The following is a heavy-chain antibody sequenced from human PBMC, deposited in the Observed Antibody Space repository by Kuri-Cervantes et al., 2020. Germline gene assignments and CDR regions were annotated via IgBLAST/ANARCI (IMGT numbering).Heavy chain of an antibody. CDR3: ARVGAYYYYYMDV. Sequence: GGSLRLSCAASGFTFSSYAMSWVRQAPGKGLEWVSAISGSGGSTYYADSVKGRFTISRDNSKNTLYLQMGSLRAEDMAVYYCARVGAYYYYYMDVWGKGTTVTVSS. V-gene: IGHV3-23*01. J-gene: IGHJ6*03. CDR1: GFTFSSYA. D-gene: IGHD3-16*01. CDR2: ISGSGGST.